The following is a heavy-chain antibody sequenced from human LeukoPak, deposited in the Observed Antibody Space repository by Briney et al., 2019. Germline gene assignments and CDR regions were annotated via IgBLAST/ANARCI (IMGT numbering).Heavy chain of an antibody. CDR3: AKDRSRYFDWLVNFDY. V-gene: IGHV3-30*02. D-gene: IGHD3-9*01. CDR1: RFTFSSYA. Sequence: GGSLGLSCAASRFTFSSYAMHWVRQAPGKGLEWVAFMRYDGSNKYYADSVKGRFTISRDNSKNTLYLQMNSLRAEDTAVYYCAKDRSRYFDWLVNFDYWGQGTLVTVSS. J-gene: IGHJ4*02. CDR2: MRYDGSNK.